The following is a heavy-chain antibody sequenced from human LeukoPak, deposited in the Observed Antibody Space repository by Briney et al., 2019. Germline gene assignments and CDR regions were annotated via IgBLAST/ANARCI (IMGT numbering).Heavy chain of an antibody. J-gene: IGHJ4*02. D-gene: IGHD5-24*01. CDR2: ISGSDSST. Sequence: GGSLRLSCAASGFTFSSSAMSWVRQAPGKGLEWVSTISGSDSSTYYADSVKGRFTISRDNSKNTLYLQMNSLRADDTAVYYCAKSGYNRFDYWGQGTLVTVCS. CDR3: AKSGYNRFDY. V-gene: IGHV3-23*01. CDR1: GFTFSSSA.